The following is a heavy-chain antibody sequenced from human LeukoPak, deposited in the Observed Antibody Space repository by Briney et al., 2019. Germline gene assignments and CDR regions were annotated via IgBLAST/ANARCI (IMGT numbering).Heavy chain of an antibody. J-gene: IGHJ3*02. CDR1: GGSISSGGYY. CDR2: IYYSGST. D-gene: IGHD3-22*01. V-gene: IGHV4-31*03. CDR3: ATTCYYDSSGYYYAGAFDI. Sequence: SQILSLTCTVSGGSISSGGYYWSWIRQHPGKGLEWIGYIYYSGSTYYDPSLKSRVTISVDTSKNQFSLKLSSVTAADTAVYYCATTCYYDSSGYYYAGAFDIWGQGTMVTVSS.